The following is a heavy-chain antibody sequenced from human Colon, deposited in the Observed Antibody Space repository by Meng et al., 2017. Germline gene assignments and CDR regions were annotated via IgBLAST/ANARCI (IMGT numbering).Heavy chain of an antibody. V-gene: IGHV4-31*03. CDR2: IYYSGST. Sequence: VLLRESGPGLVQPSKTLSLTCSVSGASVSSGPYYWSWIRQHPGKGLEWIGYIYYSGSTYYNPSLKSRVIISVDSSKNQFSLNLTSVTAADTAVYYCATEATLYYFDYWGQGALVTVSS. J-gene: IGHJ4*02. CDR1: GASVSSGPYY. D-gene: IGHD3-16*01. CDR3: ATEATLYYFDY.